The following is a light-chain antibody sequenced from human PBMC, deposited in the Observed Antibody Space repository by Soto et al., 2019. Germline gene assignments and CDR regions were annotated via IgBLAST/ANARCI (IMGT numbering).Light chain of an antibody. CDR3: SSYTSSSTL. CDR1: SSDVGGYNY. CDR2: DVS. V-gene: IGLV2-14*01. Sequence: QSALTQPASVSGSPGQSITISCTGTSSDVGGYNYVSWYQQEPGKAPKLMIYDVSNRPSGVSDRFSGSKSGNTASLTISGLQPEDEADYYCSSYTSSSTLFGGGTKLTVL. J-gene: IGLJ2*01.